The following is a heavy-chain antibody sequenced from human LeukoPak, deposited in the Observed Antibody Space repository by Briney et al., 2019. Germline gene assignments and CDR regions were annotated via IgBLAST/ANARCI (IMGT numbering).Heavy chain of an antibody. CDR2: IKSKAYNYAT. J-gene: IGHJ4*02. CDR3: TRPYDHSDY. D-gene: IGHD1-14*01. Sequence: GGSLKLSCASCGFIFRGSAIHWVRQASGKGLEWIGGIKSKAYNYATTYCASVKGRFSTSRDDSKSPAYLQMNSLKTEDTAVYYCTRPYDHSDYWGQGTLVTVSS. CDR1: GFIFRGSA. V-gene: IGHV3-73*01.